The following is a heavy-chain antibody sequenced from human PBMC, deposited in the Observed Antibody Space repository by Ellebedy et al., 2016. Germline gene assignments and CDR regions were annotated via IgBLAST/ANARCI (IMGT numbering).Heavy chain of an antibody. D-gene: IGHD3-22*01. Sequence: GESLKISXITSGYTFSAYGIHWVRLPPGKGLEWVAYIVAYPSTKRYADSVRGRVTVSRDNSRNTLYLEISSLRDDDTAVYYCAREWFNWFDPWGRGTLVTVSS. CDR2: IVAYPSTK. CDR3: AREWFNWFDP. J-gene: IGHJ5*02. V-gene: IGHV3-30*02. CDR1: GYTFSAYG.